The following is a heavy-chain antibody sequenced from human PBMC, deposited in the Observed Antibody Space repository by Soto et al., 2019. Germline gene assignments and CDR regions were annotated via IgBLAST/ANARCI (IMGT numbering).Heavy chain of an antibody. CDR2: ISWNSGSI. CDR3: AKDIGYSTSWQYFQH. D-gene: IGHD6-13*01. J-gene: IGHJ1*01. Sequence: GGSLRLSCAASGFTFDDYAMLWVRQAPGKGLEWVSGISWNSGSIAYADSVKGRFTISRDNAKNSLYMQMNSLRTEDTALYYCAKDIGYSTSWQYFQHWGQGTLVTVSS. CDR1: GFTFDDYA. V-gene: IGHV3-9*01.